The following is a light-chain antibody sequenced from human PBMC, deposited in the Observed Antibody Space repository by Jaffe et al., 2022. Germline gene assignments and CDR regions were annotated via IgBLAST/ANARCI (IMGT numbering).Light chain of an antibody. V-gene: IGLV1-44*01. J-gene: IGLJ2*01. CDR3: AAWDDSLNGRV. CDR1: SSNIGINT. CDR2: SDD. Sequence: QSVLTQPPSVSGTPGQRVTISCSGSSSNIGINTVNWYQQVPGAAPKILIYSDDQRPSGVPDRFSGSKSGTSASLAFSGLQSEDEADYYCAAWDDSLNGRVFGGGTKVTVL.